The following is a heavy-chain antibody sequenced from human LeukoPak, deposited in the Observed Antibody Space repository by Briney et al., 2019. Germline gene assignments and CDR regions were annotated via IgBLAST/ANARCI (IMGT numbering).Heavy chain of an antibody. Sequence: SETLSLTCTVSGGSISTYHWSWIRQPPGKGLEWIGYIRYGGSTNSNPSLESRVIISVDTSKNHFSLKLSSVTAADTAVYYCARGDYGEGYYYGMDVWGQGTTVTVSS. J-gene: IGHJ6*02. D-gene: IGHD4-17*01. V-gene: IGHV4-59*08. CDR2: IRYGGST. CDR1: GGSISTYH. CDR3: ARGDYGEGYYYGMDV.